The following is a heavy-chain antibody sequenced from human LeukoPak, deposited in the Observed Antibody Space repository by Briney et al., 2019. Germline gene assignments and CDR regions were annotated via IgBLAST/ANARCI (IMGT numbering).Heavy chain of an antibody. CDR1: GYTFTGYY. Sequence: ASVKVSCKPSGYTFTGYYIHWVRQAPGQGLEWMGWMNPNSGGATYARQFQGRVTMTRDTSINTAYIEVSRLRSDDTAVYYCAREISPTADAFDIWGQGTMVTVSS. J-gene: IGHJ3*02. CDR2: MNPNSGGA. CDR3: AREISPTADAFDI. V-gene: IGHV1-2*02.